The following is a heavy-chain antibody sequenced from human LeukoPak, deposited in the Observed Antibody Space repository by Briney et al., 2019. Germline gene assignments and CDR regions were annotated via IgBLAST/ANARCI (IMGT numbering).Heavy chain of an antibody. CDR2: ISGSGGGT. CDR3: AKRQILSSKLYYFDY. D-gene: IGHD2-15*01. Sequence: PGGSLRLSCAASGFTFSSYAMPWVRQAPGKGLEWVSAISGSGGGTYYADSVKGRFTISRDNSKNMLYLQMNSLRAEDTAVYYCAKRQILSSKLYYFDYWGQGTLLTVSS. J-gene: IGHJ4*02. CDR1: GFTFSSYA. V-gene: IGHV3-23*01.